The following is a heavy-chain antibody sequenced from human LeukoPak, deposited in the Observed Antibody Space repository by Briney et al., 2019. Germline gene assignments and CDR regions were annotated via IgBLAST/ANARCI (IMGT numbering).Heavy chain of an antibody. CDR3: ARGHYYGSGSYGYYYYGMDV. V-gene: IGHV4-39*01. Sequence: SETLSLTCTASGGSISSSSYYWGWIRQPPGKGLEWIGSIYYSGSTYYNPSLKSRVTISVDTSKNQFSLKLSSVTAADTAVYYCARGHYYGSGSYGYYYYGMDVWGQGTTVTVSS. CDR1: GGSISSSSYY. D-gene: IGHD3-10*01. J-gene: IGHJ6*02. CDR2: IYYSGST.